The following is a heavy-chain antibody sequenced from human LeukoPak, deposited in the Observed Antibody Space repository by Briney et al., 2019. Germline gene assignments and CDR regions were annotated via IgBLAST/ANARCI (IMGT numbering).Heavy chain of an antibody. Sequence: GGTLRLSCAASGFTFSSYWMSWVRQPPGKGLEWVANIKQDGSEKYYVDSVKGRFTISRDNAKNSLYLQMNSLRAEGTAVYYCARGSYCSSTSCYVKGFYYFDYWGQGTLVTVSS. CDR2: IKQDGSEK. D-gene: IGHD2-2*01. CDR3: ARGSYCSSTSCYVKGFYYFDY. V-gene: IGHV3-7*01. J-gene: IGHJ4*02. CDR1: GFTFSSYW.